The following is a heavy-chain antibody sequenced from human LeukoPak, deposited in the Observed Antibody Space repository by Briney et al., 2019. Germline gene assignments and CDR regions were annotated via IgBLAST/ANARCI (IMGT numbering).Heavy chain of an antibody. V-gene: IGHV5-10-1*01. J-gene: IGHJ4*02. CDR2: IGPSDSYT. CDR1: GYSFTSYW. Sequence: GESLKISCKGSGYSFTSYWISWVRQMPGKGLEWMGRIGPSDSYTNYSPSFQGHVTISADKSISTAYLQWSSLKASDTAMYYCASTYSSGSHFDYWVQGTLVTVSS. CDR3: ASTYSSGSHFDY. D-gene: IGHD6-19*01.